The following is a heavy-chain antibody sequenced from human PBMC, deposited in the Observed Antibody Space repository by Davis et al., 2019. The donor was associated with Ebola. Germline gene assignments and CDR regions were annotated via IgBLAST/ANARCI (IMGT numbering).Heavy chain of an antibody. CDR3: AKDDSSGWDKFYYYYYGMDV. J-gene: IGHJ6*04. Sequence: GGSLRLSCAASGFTFSSYGMHWVRQAPGKGLEWVAVISYDGSNKYYADSVKGRFTISRDNSKNTLYLQMNSLRAEDTAVYYCAKDDSSGWDKFYYYYYGMDVWGKGTTVTVSS. D-gene: IGHD6-19*01. V-gene: IGHV3-30*18. CDR1: GFTFSSYG. CDR2: ISYDGSNK.